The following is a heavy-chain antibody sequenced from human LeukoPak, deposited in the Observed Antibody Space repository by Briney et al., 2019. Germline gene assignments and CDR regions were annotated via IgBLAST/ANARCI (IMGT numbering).Heavy chain of an antibody. CDR1: GFTFSDYY. J-gene: IGHJ4*02. Sequence: GGSLRLSCAASGFTFSDYYMSWIRQAPGKGLEWVSYISSSGSTIYYADSVKGRFTISRDNAKNSLYLQMNSLRAEDTAVYYCAGVPTTVTTRAYRSLDYWGQGTLVTVSS. V-gene: IGHV3-11*01. CDR3: AGVPTTVTTRAYRSLDY. CDR2: ISSSGSTI. D-gene: IGHD4-17*01.